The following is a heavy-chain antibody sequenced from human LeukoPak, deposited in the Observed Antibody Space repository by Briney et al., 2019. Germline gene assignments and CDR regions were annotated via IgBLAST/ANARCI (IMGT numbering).Heavy chain of an antibody. CDR3: NAFDI. V-gene: IGHV3-9*01. CDR2: VSWNSGII. Sequence: GGSLRLSCAASGLTFDDYAMHWVRQAPGKGLEWVSGVSWNSGIIGYADSVKGRFTISRDNRKNSLYLQMNSLRAEDTAVYYCNAFDIWGQGTMVTVSS. J-gene: IGHJ3*02. CDR1: GLTFDDYA.